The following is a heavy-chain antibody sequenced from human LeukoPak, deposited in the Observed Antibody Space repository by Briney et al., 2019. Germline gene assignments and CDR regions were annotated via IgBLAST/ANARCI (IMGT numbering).Heavy chain of an antibody. D-gene: IGHD3-10*01. Sequence: GGSLRLSCAASGLTFSSYEMNWVRQAPGKGLEWVSDISSSGNTIYYADSVNGRFTISRDNAKNSLYLQMNSLRAEDTAVYYCARDMVPGAAEEYFQHWGQGTPVTVSS. CDR3: ARDMVPGAAEEYFQH. CDR2: ISSSGNTI. CDR1: GLTFSSYE. J-gene: IGHJ1*01. V-gene: IGHV3-48*03.